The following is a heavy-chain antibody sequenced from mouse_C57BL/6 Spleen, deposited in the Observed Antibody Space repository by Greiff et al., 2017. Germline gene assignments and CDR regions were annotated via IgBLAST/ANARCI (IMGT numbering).Heavy chain of an antibody. CDR2: IYPGDGET. CDR3: SRRDYYGSSPYYFDY. J-gene: IGHJ2*01. V-gene: IGHV1-80*01. Sequence: QVQLQQSGAELVKPGASVKISCKASGYAFSSYWMNWVKQRPGKGLEWIGQIYPGDGETNYNGKFKGKATLTADKSSSTAYMQLSSLTSEDSAVYFCSRRDYYGSSPYYFDYWGQGTTLTVSS. CDR1: GYAFSSYW. D-gene: IGHD1-1*01.